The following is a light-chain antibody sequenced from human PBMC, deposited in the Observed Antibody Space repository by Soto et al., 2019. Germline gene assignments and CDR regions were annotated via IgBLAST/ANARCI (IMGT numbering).Light chain of an antibody. CDR3: QQDYHSLT. J-gene: IGKJ4*01. CDR2: GAS. Sequence: DIVMTQSPATLSLSPGERATLSCRASQSVSSSYLSWYQQKPGQAPRLLIYGASTRATGIPARFSGSGSGTDFTLTISSLQPEDFAVYYCQQDYHSLTFGGGTKVEIK. CDR1: QSVSSSY. V-gene: IGKV3D-7*01.